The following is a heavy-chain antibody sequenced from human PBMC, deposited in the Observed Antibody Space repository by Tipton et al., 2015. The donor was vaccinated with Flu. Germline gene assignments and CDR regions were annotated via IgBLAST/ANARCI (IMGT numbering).Heavy chain of an antibody. J-gene: IGHJ5*01. CDR1: GYSMTSGFY. Sequence: TLSLTCTVSGYSMTSGFYWGWIRQPPGKGLEWIGSLFYTGAANYNPSLRGRLSLFVDTSNNRFSLNLGSVTAADTAVYYCARRDYSNYVSEPKNWFDSWGQGILVTVSS. CDR2: LFYTGAA. D-gene: IGHD4-11*01. V-gene: IGHV4-38-2*02. CDR3: ARRDYSNYVSEPKNWFDS.